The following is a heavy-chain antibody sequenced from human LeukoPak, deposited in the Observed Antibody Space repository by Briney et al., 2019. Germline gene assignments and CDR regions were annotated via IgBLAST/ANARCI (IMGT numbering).Heavy chain of an antibody. Sequence: PSETLSLTCTVSGGSISSGSYYWSWIRQPAGKGLEWIGRIYTSGSTNYNPSLKSRVTISVDTSKNQFSLKLSSVTAADTAVYYCARTVCKYCSSTSCYRVGNDAFDIWGQGTMVTVPS. V-gene: IGHV4-61*02. CDR2: IYTSGST. CDR3: ARTVCKYCSSTSCYRVGNDAFDI. J-gene: IGHJ3*02. D-gene: IGHD2-2*01. CDR1: GGSISSGSYY.